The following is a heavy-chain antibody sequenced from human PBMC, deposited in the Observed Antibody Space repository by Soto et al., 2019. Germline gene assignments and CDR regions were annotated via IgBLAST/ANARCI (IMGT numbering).Heavy chain of an antibody. D-gene: IGHD2-15*01. CDR2: ISAYNGNT. V-gene: IGHV1-18*01. CDR1: GYTFTSYG. J-gene: IGHJ6*02. CDR3: ASSVACIYYHYGISV. Sequence: ASVKVSCKASGYTFTSYGISWVRQAPGQGLEWMGWISAYNGNTNYAQKLQGRVTMTPHTSTSSAYLELRSLRSDDTAVYFCASSVACIYYHYGISVWGQGTTVTVSS.